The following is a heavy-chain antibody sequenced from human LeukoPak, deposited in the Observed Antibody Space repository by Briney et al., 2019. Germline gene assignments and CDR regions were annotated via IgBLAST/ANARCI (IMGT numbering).Heavy chain of an antibody. D-gene: IGHD1-26*01. J-gene: IGHJ4*02. CDR2: ISRSSIHI. V-gene: IGHV3-21*04. CDR3: ARDRPYSGSHGGDY. CDR1: GFTFSNYE. Sequence: PGGSLRLSCAASGFTFSNYEMNWVRQAPGKGLEWVSSISRSSIHIYYADSVKGRFTISRDNAKNSLYLQMNSLRAEDTAVYYCARDRPYSGSHGGDYWGQGTLVTVSS.